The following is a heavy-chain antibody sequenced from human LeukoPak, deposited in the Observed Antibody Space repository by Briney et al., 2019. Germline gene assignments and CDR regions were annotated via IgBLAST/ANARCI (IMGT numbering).Heavy chain of an antibody. V-gene: IGHV3-30*04. CDR3: ARTARGYSYGYWSDLYYFDY. Sequence: GGSLRLSCAASRFTFSSYAMHWVRQAPGKGLEWVAVMSYDGSNKYYADSVKGRFTISRDNSKNTLYLQMNSLRAEDTAVYYCARTARGYSYGYWSDLYYFDYWGQGTLVTVSS. CDR2: MSYDGSNK. CDR1: RFTFSSYA. J-gene: IGHJ4*02. D-gene: IGHD5-18*01.